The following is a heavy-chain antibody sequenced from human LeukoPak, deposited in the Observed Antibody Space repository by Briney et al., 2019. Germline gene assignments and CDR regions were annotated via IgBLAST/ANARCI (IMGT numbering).Heavy chain of an antibody. J-gene: IGHJ4*02. V-gene: IGHV1-46*01. D-gene: IGHD2-2*01. Sequence: ASVKVSCKASAYTFTSYYMHWVRQAPGQGLEWMGIINPSGGSTSYAQKFQGRVTMTRDTSTSTVYMELSSLRSEDTAVYYCATPPLYCSSTSCYLVYWGQGTLVTVSS. CDR3: ATPPLYCSSTSCYLVY. CDR2: INPSGGST. CDR1: AYTFTSYY.